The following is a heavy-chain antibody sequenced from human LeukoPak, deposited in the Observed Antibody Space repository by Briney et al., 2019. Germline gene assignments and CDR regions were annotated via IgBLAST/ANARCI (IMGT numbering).Heavy chain of an antibody. CDR3: AKAHTPYDILTGFDY. Sequence: GGSLRLSCAASGFTFSYYTMHWVRQAPGKGLEWVSAISGSGGSTYYADSVKGRFTISRDNSKNTLYLQMNSLRAEDTAVYYCAKAHTPYDILTGFDYWGQGTLVTVSS. V-gene: IGHV3-23*01. CDR1: GFTFSYYT. J-gene: IGHJ4*02. D-gene: IGHD3-9*01. CDR2: ISGSGGST.